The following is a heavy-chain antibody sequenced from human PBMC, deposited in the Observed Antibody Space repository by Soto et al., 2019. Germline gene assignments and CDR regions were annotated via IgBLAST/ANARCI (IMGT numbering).Heavy chain of an antibody. Sequence: QVQLVESGGGVVQPGRSLRLSCAASGFTFSSYGMHWVRQAPGKGLEWVAVISYDGSNKYYADSVKGRFTISRDNSKNPLYLQMNSLRAEDTAVYYCAKGWMATGFDYWGQGTLVTVSS. J-gene: IGHJ4*02. CDR2: ISYDGSNK. CDR3: AKGWMATGFDY. CDR1: GFTFSSYG. V-gene: IGHV3-30*18. D-gene: IGHD5-12*01.